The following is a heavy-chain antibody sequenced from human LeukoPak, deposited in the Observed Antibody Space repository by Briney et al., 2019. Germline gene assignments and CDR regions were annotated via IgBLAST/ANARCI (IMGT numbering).Heavy chain of an antibody. CDR2: IIPIFGTA. V-gene: IGHV1-69*13. CDR3: ARGKFYDSSALLGDY. CDR1: GYTFTSYG. J-gene: IGHJ4*02. D-gene: IGHD3-22*01. Sequence: SVKVSCKASGYTFTSYGISWVRQAPGQGLEWMGGIIPIFGTANYAQKFQGRVTITADESTSTAYMELSSLRSEDTAVYYCARGKFYDSSALLGDYWGQGTLVTVSS.